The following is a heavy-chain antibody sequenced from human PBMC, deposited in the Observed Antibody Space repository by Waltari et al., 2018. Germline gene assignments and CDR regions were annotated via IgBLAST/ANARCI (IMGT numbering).Heavy chain of an antibody. CDR3: ARDKIPYDFWSGYGQYNWFDP. D-gene: IGHD3-3*01. Sequence: QVQLVQSGAEVKKPGSSVKVSCKASGGTFSSYAISWVRRAAGQGRGWMGGIIPIFSTANYAQKFQGRVTITADESTSTAYMELSSLRSEDTAVYYCARDKIPYDFWSGYGQYNWFDPWGQGTLVTVSS. J-gene: IGHJ5*02. V-gene: IGHV1-69*01. CDR2: IIPIFSTA. CDR1: GGTFSSYA.